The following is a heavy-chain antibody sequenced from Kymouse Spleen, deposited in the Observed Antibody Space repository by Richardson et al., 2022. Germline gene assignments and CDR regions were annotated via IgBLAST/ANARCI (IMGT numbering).Heavy chain of an antibody. CDR2: ISSSSSYI. V-gene: IGHV3-21*03. CDR1: GFTFSSYS. CDR3: ASPPLEGYFDL. J-gene: IGHJ2*01. Sequence: EVQLVESGGGLVKPGGSLRLSCAASGFTFSSYSMNWVRQAPGKGLEWVSSISSSSSYIYYADSVKGRFTISRDNAKNSLYLQMNSLRAEDTAVYYCASPPLEGYFDLWGRGTLVTVSS. D-gene: IGHD1-1*01,IGHD1-20*01,IGHD1-7*01.